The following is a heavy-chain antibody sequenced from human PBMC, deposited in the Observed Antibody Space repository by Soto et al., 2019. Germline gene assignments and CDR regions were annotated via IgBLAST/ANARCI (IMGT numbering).Heavy chain of an antibody. CDR2: IIPIFGTA. Sequence: ASVKVSCKASGGTFSSYAISWLRQSPGQGLEWMGGIIPIFGTANYAQKFQGRVTITADESTSTAYMELSSLRSEDTAVYYCARDTTGVGATRGDAFDIWGQGTMVTVSS. D-gene: IGHD1-26*01. CDR1: GGTFSSYA. V-gene: IGHV1-69*13. CDR3: ARDTTGVGATRGDAFDI. J-gene: IGHJ3*02.